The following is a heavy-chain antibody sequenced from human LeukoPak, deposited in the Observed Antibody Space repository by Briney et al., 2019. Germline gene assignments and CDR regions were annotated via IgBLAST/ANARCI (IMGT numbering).Heavy chain of an antibody. CDR2: IKQDGSEK. CDR1: GFTVSSNY. J-gene: IGHJ4*02. CDR3: ASGLELDY. V-gene: IGHV3-7*03. Sequence: GGSLRLSCAASGFTVSSNYMSWVRQAPGKGLEWVAKIKQDGSEKNYVDSVKGRFTISRDNAKNSLYLQMNSLRAEDTAVYYCASGLELDYWGQGTLVTVSS.